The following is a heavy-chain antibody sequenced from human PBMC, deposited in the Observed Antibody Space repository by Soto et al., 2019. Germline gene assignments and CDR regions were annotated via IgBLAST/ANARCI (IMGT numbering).Heavy chain of an antibody. Sequence: SETLSLTCTVSGGSMNNYYWSWIRQPPGKGLEWIGYIFYSGSTNYNPSLKSRVTISVDTSKNQFSLKLSSVTAADTAVYYCARRYGGTLAYSGQGTLVTVSS. CDR3: ARRYGGTLAY. CDR2: IFYSGST. D-gene: IGHD4-17*01. CDR1: GGSMNNYY. V-gene: IGHV4-59*08. J-gene: IGHJ4*02.